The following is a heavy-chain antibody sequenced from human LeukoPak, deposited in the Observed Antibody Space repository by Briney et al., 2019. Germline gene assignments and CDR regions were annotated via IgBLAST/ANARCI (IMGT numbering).Heavy chain of an antibody. J-gene: IGHJ5*02. Sequence: SETLSLTCAVYGGSFSGYYWSWIRQPPGKGLEWIGEINHSGSTNYNPSLKSRVTISVDTSKNQFSLKLSSVTAADTAVYYCARVDKSSSWYRNWFDPWRQGTLVTVSS. V-gene: IGHV4-34*01. CDR2: INHSGST. D-gene: IGHD6-13*01. CDR1: GGSFSGYY. CDR3: ARVDKSSSWYRNWFDP.